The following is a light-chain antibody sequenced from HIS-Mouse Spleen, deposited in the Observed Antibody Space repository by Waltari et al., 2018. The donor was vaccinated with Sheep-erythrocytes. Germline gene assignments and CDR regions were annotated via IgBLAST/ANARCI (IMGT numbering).Light chain of an antibody. CDR3: CSYAGSSTPWV. CDR1: RSDVGGYTL. CDR2: EGS. J-gene: IGLJ3*02. Sequence: QSALTQPASVSGSPGQSITISCTGTRSDVGGYTLVSWYQQHPGKAPKLMIYEGSKRPSGVSNRFSGSKSGNTASLTISGLQAEDEADYYCCSYAGSSTPWVFGGGTKLTVL. V-gene: IGLV2-23*01.